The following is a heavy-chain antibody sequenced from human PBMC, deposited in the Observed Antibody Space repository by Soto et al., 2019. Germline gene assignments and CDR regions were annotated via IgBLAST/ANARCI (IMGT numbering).Heavy chain of an antibody. CDR2: IYYSGST. CDR1: GGSISSYY. Sequence: QVQLQESGPGLVKPSETLSLTCTVSGGSISSYYWSWIRQPPGKGLEWIGYIYYSGSTNYNPSLKSRVTISVDTSKNQFSLKLSSVTAADTAVYYCAGVLRYFDWLSWGQGTLVTVSS. CDR3: AGVLRYFDWLS. J-gene: IGHJ4*02. V-gene: IGHV4-59*08. D-gene: IGHD3-9*01.